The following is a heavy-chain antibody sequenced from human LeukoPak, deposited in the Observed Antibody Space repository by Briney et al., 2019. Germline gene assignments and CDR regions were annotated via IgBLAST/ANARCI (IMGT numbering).Heavy chain of an antibody. V-gene: IGHV4-59*01. CDR1: GGSISSYY. CDR2: IYYSGST. D-gene: IGHD4-17*01. J-gene: IGHJ6*02. Sequence: PSETLSLTCTVSGGSISSYYWSWIRQPPGKGLEWIGYIYYSGSTNYNPSLKSRVTISVDTSKNQFSLKLSSVTAADTAVYYCAREDPQTTVPEGMDVWGHGTTVIVSS. CDR3: AREDPQTTVPEGMDV.